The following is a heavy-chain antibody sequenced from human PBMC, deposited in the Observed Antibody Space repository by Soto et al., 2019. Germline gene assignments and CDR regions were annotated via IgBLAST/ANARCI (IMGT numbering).Heavy chain of an antibody. Sequence: QVTVKESGPPLAKPTQTLTLTCSFTGFSRSSSGAGVGWFRQSPGKALEWLALIYWNDEIRYSPSLASRLTITQYTSKDQVVLTLTNLGPVDTATYYGSHLDLRGFSDSTHGLDVWGQGTPVTVSS. CDR3: SHLDLRGFSDSTHGLDV. D-gene: IGHD2-21*02. CDR1: GFSRSSSGAG. J-gene: IGHJ6*02. CDR2: IYWNDEI. V-gene: IGHV2-5*01.